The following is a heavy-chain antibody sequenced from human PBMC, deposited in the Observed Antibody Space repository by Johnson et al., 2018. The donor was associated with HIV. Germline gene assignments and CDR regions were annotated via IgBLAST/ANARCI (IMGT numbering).Heavy chain of an antibody. CDR2: IWYDGSNK. V-gene: IGHV3-30*19. Sequence: QVQLVESGGGVVQPGRSLRLSCAASGFTFSSYGIHWVRQAPGKGLEWVAVIWYDGSNKYYADSVKGRFTISRDNSKNTLYLQMNSLRAEDTAVYYCARNYYDSSDAFDIWGQGTMVTVSS. D-gene: IGHD3-22*01. CDR3: ARNYYDSSDAFDI. CDR1: GFTFSSYG. J-gene: IGHJ3*02.